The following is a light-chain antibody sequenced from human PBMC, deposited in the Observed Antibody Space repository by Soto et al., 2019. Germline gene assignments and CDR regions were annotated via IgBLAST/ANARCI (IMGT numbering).Light chain of an antibody. CDR2: EVS. CDR3: NSYTSSSTLV. CDR1: SSDVGGYNY. Sequence: QSALTQPASVSGSPGQSITISCAGTSSDVGGYNYVSWYQQHPGKAPKLMIYEVSNRPSGVSSRFSGSKSGNTASLTISGLQADDEADDDCNSYTSSSTLVFGGGTKVTVL. V-gene: IGLV2-14*01. J-gene: IGLJ3*02.